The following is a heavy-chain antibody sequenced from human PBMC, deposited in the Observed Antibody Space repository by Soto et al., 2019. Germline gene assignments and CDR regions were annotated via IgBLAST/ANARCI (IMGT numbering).Heavy chain of an antibody. CDR1: GFTFSSYR. CDR2: INSDGSST. D-gene: IGHD6-13*01. V-gene: IGHV3-74*01. Sequence: GGSLRLSCAASGFTFSSYRMHWVRQAPGKGLVWVSRINSDGSSTSYADSVKGRFTISRDNAKNTLYLQMNSLRAEDTAVYYCAREFHSVIAAAQGMDVWGQGTTVTVSS. CDR3: AREFHSVIAAAQGMDV. J-gene: IGHJ6*02.